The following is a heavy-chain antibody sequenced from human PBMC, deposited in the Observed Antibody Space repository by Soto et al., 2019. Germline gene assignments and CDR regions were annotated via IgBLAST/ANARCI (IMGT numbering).Heavy chain of an antibody. Sequence: ASVKVSCKVSGYTLTELSMHWVRQAPGKGLEWMGGFDPEDGETIYAQKFQGRVTMTEDTSTDTAYMELSSLRSEDTAVYYCATTSSYISSSSIDLYYYYYGMDVWGQATMVTVSS. CDR3: ATTSSYISSSSIDLYYYYYGMDV. J-gene: IGHJ6*02. D-gene: IGHD6-6*01. CDR1: GYTLTELS. V-gene: IGHV1-24*01. CDR2: FDPEDGET.